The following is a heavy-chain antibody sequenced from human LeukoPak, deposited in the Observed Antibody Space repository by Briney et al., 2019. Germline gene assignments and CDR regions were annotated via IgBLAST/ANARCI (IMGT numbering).Heavy chain of an antibody. J-gene: IGHJ4*02. CDR1: GFTFSGFA. CDR3: ARQGTLGELHY. D-gene: IGHD1-26*01. Sequence: PGGSLRLSCAASGFTFSGFAMHWVRQAPGKGLESISAISIHGDNTYYANSVKGRFTISRDNSKNTLYLQMNSLRAEDTAVYYCARQGTLGELHYWGQGTLVTVSS. CDR2: ISIHGDNT. V-gene: IGHV3-64*01.